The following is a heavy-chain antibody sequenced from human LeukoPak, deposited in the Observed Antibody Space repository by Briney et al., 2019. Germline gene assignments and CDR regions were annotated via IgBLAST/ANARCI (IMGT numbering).Heavy chain of an antibody. Sequence: ASVKVSCKASGYTFTSYYMHWVRQAPGQGLEWMGWINPNSGGTNYAQKLQGRVTMTTDTSTSTAYMELRSLRSDDTAVYYCARERSYYYDSSGYDAFDIWGQGTMVTVSS. J-gene: IGHJ3*02. CDR2: INPNSGGT. CDR3: ARERSYYYDSSGYDAFDI. D-gene: IGHD3-22*01. V-gene: IGHV1-2*02. CDR1: GYTFTSYY.